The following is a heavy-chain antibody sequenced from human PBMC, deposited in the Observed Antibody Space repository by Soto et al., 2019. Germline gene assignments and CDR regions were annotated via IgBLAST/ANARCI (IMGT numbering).Heavy chain of an antibody. V-gene: IGHV4-59*01. CDR3: ARLIVPLYKFDY. D-gene: IGHD2-2*01. CDR2: IYYSGST. CDR1: GGSISSYY. Sequence: SETLSLTCTVSGGSISSYYWSWIRQPPGKGLEWIGYIYYSGSTNYNPSLKSRVTISVDTSKNQFSLKLSSVTAADTAVYYCARLIVPLYKFDYWGQGTLVTVSS. J-gene: IGHJ4*02.